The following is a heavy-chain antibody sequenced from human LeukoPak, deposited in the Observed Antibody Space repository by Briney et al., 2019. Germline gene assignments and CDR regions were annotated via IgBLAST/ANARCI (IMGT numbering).Heavy chain of an antibody. J-gene: IGHJ5*02. CDR2: TYYRSTWYN. CDR3: ARRQTQYDCFDP. CDR1: GDSVSSNSVT. V-gene: IGHV6-1*01. D-gene: IGHD2-2*01. Sequence: SQTLSLTCAISGDSVSSNSVTWNWIRQSPSRGLEWLGRTYYRSTWYNDYAVSVRGRITVNPDTSKNQFSLHLNSVTPEDTAVYYCARRQTQYDCFDPWGQGILVTVSS.